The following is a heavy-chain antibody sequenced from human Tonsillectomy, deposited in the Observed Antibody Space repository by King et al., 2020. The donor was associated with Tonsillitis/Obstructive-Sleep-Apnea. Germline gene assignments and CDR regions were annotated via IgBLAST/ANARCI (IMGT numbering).Heavy chain of an antibody. D-gene: IGHD3-3*01. Sequence: VQLQQWGAGLLKPSETLSLTFAVYCGSFSGHYWSCIRQPPGEGLEWIGEINHMGSTHSNPSLKSRFTMSVDTSKNPYSLNLNSVTAADTAVYYCARSTIFGVVITPLYFDYWGQGTLVTVSS. V-gene: IGHV4-34*01. CDR2: INHMGST. CDR3: ARSTIFGVVITPLYFDY. CDR1: CGSFSGHY. J-gene: IGHJ4*02.